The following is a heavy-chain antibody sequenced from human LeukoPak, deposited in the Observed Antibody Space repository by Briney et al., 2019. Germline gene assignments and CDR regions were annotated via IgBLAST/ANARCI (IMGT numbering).Heavy chain of an antibody. CDR2: INPGGGSA. CDR3: AREAATSHFDY. D-gene: IGHD2-15*01. V-gene: IGHV1-46*01. Sequence: GASVNVSCKASVYTFTTHYIHWVRQAPGQGLEWMGIINPGGGSASLAQKFQGKVTMTRDTSTSTVYTELSSLRSDDTAVYYCAREAATSHFDYWGQGTLVTVSS. J-gene: IGHJ4*02. CDR1: VYTFTTHY.